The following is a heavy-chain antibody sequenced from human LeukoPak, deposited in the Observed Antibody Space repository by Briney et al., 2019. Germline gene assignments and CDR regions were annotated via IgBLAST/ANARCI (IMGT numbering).Heavy chain of an antibody. Sequence: ASVKVSCKASGYTFTGYYMHWVRQAPGQGLEWMGRINPNSGGTNYAQKFQGRVTMTRDTSISTAYMELSRLRSDDTAVYYCARRRVIRGEKLVVVVPAATSVGMDVWGQGTTVTVSS. CDR1: GYTFTGYY. V-gene: IGHV1-2*06. J-gene: IGHJ6*02. CDR3: ARRRVIRGEKLVVVVPAATSVGMDV. D-gene: IGHD2-2*01. CDR2: INPNSGGT.